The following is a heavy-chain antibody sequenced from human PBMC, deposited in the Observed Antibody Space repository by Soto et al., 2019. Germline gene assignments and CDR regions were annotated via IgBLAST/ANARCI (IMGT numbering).Heavy chain of an antibody. J-gene: IGHJ3*02. CDR2: IYRGDAT. D-gene: IGHD6-25*01. Sequence: GGSLRLSCAVSGFTVSDNYMSWVRQAPGKGLEWVSVIYRGDATHYADSVKGRFTISRDNSKNTVHLQMNSLRAEDTAVYYCARDRSDSSRDDSFDIWGQGTMVTVSS. V-gene: IGHV3-53*01. CDR1: GFTVSDNY. CDR3: ARDRSDSSRDDSFDI.